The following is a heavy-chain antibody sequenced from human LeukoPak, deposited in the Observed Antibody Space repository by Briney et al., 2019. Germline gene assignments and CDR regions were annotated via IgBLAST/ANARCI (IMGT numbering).Heavy chain of an antibody. D-gene: IGHD3-10*01. CDR2: IIPIFGTA. J-gene: IGHJ6*03. CDR1: GGTFSSYA. CDR3: ARGITMVRGVRDPYYYYYYMDV. V-gene: IGHV1-69*05. Sequence: GASVKVSCKASGGTFSSYAISWVRLAPGQGLEWMGRIIPIFGTANYAQKFQGRVTITTDESTSTAYMELSSLRSEDTAVYYCARGITMVRGVRDPYYYYYYMDVWGKGTTVTVSS.